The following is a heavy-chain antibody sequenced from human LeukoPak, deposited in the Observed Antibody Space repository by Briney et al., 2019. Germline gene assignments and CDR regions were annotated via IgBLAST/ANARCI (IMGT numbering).Heavy chain of an antibody. CDR3: ARSVVVPAVPDY. CDR2: VNPSGGST. D-gene: IGHD2-2*01. CDR1: GYTFTSYY. Sequence: ASVKVSCKASGYTFTSYYTHWVRQAPGQGLEWMGIVNPSGGSTSYAQKFQGRVTMTRDTSTSTVYMELSSLRSEDTAVYYCARSVVVPAVPDYWGQGTLVTVSS. J-gene: IGHJ4*02. V-gene: IGHV1-46*03.